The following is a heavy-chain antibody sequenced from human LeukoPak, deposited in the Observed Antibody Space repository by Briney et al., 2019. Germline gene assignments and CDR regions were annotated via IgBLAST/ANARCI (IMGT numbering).Heavy chain of an antibody. Sequence: SETLSLTCTVSGGSISSYYWSWIRQPPGKGLEWIGYIYYSGSTNYNPSLKSRVTISVDTSKNQFSLKLSSVTAADTAVYYCASYGGGKSDYWGQGTLVTVSS. CDR2: IYYSGST. J-gene: IGHJ4*02. V-gene: IGHV4-59*08. CDR3: ASYGGGKSDY. D-gene: IGHD4-23*01. CDR1: GGSISSYY.